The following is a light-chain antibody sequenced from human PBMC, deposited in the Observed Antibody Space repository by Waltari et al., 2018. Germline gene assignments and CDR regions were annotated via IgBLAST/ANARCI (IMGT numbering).Light chain of an antibody. J-gene: IGLJ3*02. CDR3: QSYDTSLSVV. V-gene: IGLV1-40*01. CDR2: GST. CDR1: GSNIGAGYD. Sequence: QSVLTQPPSVSGAPGQRVTISCTGSGSNIGAGYDVHWYHQVPRTAPKLLIYGSTSRPLGVPDRFFGSASGTSASLTSTGLQVEDEGDYYCQSYDTSLSVVFGGGTKLTVL.